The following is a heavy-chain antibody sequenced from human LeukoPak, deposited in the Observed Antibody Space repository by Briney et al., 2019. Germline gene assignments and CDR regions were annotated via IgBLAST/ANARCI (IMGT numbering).Heavy chain of an antibody. CDR3: ARDRTKYCSGGTCYSSYSFDY. D-gene: IGHD2-15*01. V-gene: IGHV3-30*02. Sequence: PGGSLRLSCAASEFTFSSDGMHWVRQAPGRGLEWVAFIRSDGSNEYYAGSVKGRFTISRDNFKSTLSLQMNSLRPEDTALYYCARDRTKYCSGGTCYSSYSFDYWRQGTLVTVSS. CDR2: IRSDGSNE. J-gene: IGHJ4*02. CDR1: EFTFSSDG.